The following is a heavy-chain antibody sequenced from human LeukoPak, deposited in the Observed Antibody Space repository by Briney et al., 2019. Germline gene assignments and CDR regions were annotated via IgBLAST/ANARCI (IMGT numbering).Heavy chain of an antibody. CDR1: GFTFSSYG. CDR2: IWYDGSNK. J-gene: IGHJ4*02. Sequence: GGSLRLSCAASGFTFSSYGMHWVRQAPGKGLEWVAVIWYDGSNKYYADSVKGRFTISRDNSKNTLYLQMNSLRAEDTAVYYCARDSCSGGSCYSDYWGQGTLVTASS. CDR3: ARDSCSGGSCYSDY. V-gene: IGHV3-33*01. D-gene: IGHD2-15*01.